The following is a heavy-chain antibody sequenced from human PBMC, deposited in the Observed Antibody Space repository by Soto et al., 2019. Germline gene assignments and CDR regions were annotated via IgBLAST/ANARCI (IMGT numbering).Heavy chain of an antibody. V-gene: IGHV3-66*01. CDR1: GFTVSSDY. Sequence: PGGSLRLSCAASGFTVSSDYMTWVCQAPGKGLEWLSTVYSGGTTYYADSVKGRFIISRDNSKNTLFLQMNNLRVEDTAMYYCARDPGYRDGMDVWGQGTTVTVSS. CDR3: ARDPGYRDGMDV. J-gene: IGHJ6*02. D-gene: IGHD5-18*01. CDR2: VYSGGTT.